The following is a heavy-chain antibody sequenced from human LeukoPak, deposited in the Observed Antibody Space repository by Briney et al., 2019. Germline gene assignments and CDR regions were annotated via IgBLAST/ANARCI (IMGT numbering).Heavy chain of an antibody. CDR2: ISWNSGSI. Sequence: PGGSLRLSCAASGFTFDDYAMHWVRQAPGKGLEWVSGISWNSGSIGYADSVKGRFTISKDNAKNSLYLQMNSLRAEDTALYHCARNNGMDVWGQGTTVIVSS. V-gene: IGHV3-9*01. CDR1: GFTFDDYA. CDR3: ARNNGMDV. J-gene: IGHJ6*02.